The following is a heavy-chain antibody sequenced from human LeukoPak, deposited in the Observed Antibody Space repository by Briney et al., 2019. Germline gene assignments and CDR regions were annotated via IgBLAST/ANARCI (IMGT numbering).Heavy chain of an antibody. CDR3: ARGISTTGHDY. Sequence: SETLSLTCAVYGASFRNYYWSWIRQPPGKGPEWIGSVFHTGSSYYIPSLKSRVTISVDTSKNQFSLEVSPVTAADTAIYYCARGISTTGHDYWGPGTLVTVSS. J-gene: IGHJ4*02. CDR1: GASFRNYY. D-gene: IGHD4-11*01. CDR2: VFHTGSS. V-gene: IGHV4-34*01.